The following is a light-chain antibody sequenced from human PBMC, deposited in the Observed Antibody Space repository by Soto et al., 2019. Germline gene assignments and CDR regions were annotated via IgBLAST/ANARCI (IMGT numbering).Light chain of an antibody. CDR3: QQHNDWPFT. CDR2: GAS. J-gene: IGKJ2*01. Sequence: EIVMTQSPGTLSVSPGEGATLSCRASQSVSSNLVWYQQKPGQAPRLLIYGASTRATDIPARFSGSGSGTEFTLTISSLQSEDFTVYYCQQHNDWPFTFGQGTKLEIK. V-gene: IGKV3-15*01. CDR1: QSVSSN.